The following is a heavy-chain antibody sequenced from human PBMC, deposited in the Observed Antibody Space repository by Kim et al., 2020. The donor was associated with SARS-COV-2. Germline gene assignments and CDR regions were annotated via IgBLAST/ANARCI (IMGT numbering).Heavy chain of an antibody. CDR3: ARETWGVRGAPPDY. CDR1: GFTFSIYS. Sequence: GGSLRLSCAASGFTFSIYSMNWVRQAPGKGLEWVSSISSSSSYIYYADSVKGRFTISRDNAKNSLYLQMNSLRAEDTAVYYCARETWGVRGAPPDYWGQGTLVTVSS. V-gene: IGHV3-21*01. J-gene: IGHJ4*02. CDR2: ISSSSSYI. D-gene: IGHD3-10*01.